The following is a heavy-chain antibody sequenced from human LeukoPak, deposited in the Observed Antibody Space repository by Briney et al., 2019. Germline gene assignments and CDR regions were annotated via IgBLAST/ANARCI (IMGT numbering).Heavy chain of an antibody. CDR3: ARDVGIAAAGINWFDP. V-gene: IGHV3-21*01. CDR1: GFTFSSYS. D-gene: IGHD6-13*01. J-gene: IGHJ5*02. Sequence: GGSLRLSCAASGFTFSSYSMNWVRQAPGKGLEWVSSISSSSSYIYYADSVKGRFTISRDNAKNSLYLQMNSLRAEDTAVYYCARDVGIAAAGINWFDPWGQGTLVTVSS. CDR2: ISSSSSYI.